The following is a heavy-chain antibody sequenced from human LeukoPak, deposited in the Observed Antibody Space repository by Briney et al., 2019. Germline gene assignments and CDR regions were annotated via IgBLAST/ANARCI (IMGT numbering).Heavy chain of an antibody. V-gene: IGHV1-18*04. Sequence: ASVKVSCKASGYTFTSYGISWVRQAPGQGLEWRGWISVYNGNTNYAQKVQGRVNMTTDTSTSTAYMELRSLRSDDTAVYYCARAPRGYSYGYLDFWGQGSLVTVSS. CDR1: GYTFTSYG. CDR2: ISVYNGNT. J-gene: IGHJ4*02. D-gene: IGHD5-18*01. CDR3: ARAPRGYSYGYLDF.